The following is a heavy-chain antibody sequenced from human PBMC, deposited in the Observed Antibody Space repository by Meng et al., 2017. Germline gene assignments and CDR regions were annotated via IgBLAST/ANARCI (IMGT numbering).Heavy chain of an antibody. CDR3: ARRYCSGGSCYSFSYDI. D-gene: IGHD2-15*01. CDR1: GGSFSGYY. J-gene: IGHJ3*02. V-gene: IGHV4-34*01. CDR2: INHSGST. Sequence: PLQQWGAGLLKPSAPPSLTCAVYGGSFSGYYWSWIRQPPGKGLEWFWEINHSGSTNYNPSLKSRVTISVDTSKNQFSLKLSSVTAADTAVYYCARRYCSGGSCYSFSYDIWGQGTMVTVSS.